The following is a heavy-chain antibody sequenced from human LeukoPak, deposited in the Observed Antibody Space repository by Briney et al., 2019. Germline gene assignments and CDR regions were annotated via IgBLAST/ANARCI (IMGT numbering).Heavy chain of an antibody. CDR2: IIPILGIA. V-gene: IGHV1-69*04. CDR1: GGTFSSYA. CDR3: ARDQNTMVRGVIITGDY. D-gene: IGHD3-10*01. J-gene: IGHJ4*02. Sequence: ASVKVSCMASGGTFSSYAISWVRQAPGQGLEWMGRIIPILGIANYAQKFQGRVTITADKSTSTAYMELSSLRSEDTAVYYCARDQNTMVRGVIITGDYWGQGTLVTVSS.